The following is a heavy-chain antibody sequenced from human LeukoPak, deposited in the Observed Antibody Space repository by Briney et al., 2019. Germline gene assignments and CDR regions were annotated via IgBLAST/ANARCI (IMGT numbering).Heavy chain of an antibody. CDR1: GFTVSSNY. V-gene: IGHV3-53*05. D-gene: IGHD4-11*01. CDR3: ARGEHNNYPAEYFQH. CDR2: IYSGGST. Sequence: GGSLRLSCAASGFTVSSNYMSWVRQAPGKGLEWVSVIYSGGSTYYADSVKGRFTISRDNSKSSLYLQMNSLRTEDTALYYCARGEHNNYPAEYFQHWGQGTLVTVSS. J-gene: IGHJ1*01.